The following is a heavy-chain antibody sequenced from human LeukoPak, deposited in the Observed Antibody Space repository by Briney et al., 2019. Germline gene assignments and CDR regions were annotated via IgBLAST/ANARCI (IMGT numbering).Heavy chain of an antibody. CDR2: INPNSGGT. Sequence: ASVKVSCKAPGYTFTGYYMHWVRQAPGQGLEWVGWINPNSGGTNYAQKFQGRVTMTRDTSISTAYMELSSLRSEDTAVYYCATVQGYCSSTSCSPDYWGQGTLVTVSS. J-gene: IGHJ4*02. CDR1: GYTFTGYY. D-gene: IGHD2-2*01. CDR3: ATVQGYCSSTSCSPDY. V-gene: IGHV1-2*02.